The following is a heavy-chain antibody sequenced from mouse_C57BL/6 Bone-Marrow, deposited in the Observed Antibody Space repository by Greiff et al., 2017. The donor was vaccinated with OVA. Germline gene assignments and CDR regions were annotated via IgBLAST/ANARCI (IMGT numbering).Heavy chain of an antibody. CDR2: INPYNGGT. J-gene: IGHJ4*01. CDR3: VRVYSNYGALDY. CDR1: GYTFTDYY. V-gene: IGHV1-19*01. D-gene: IGHD2-5*01. Sequence: VQLQQSGPVLVKPGASVKMSCKASGYTFTDYYMNWVKQSHGKSLEWIGVINPYNGGTSYNQKFKGKATLTVDKSSSTAYMELNSLTSEDSAVYFCVRVYSNYGALDYWGQGTSVTASS.